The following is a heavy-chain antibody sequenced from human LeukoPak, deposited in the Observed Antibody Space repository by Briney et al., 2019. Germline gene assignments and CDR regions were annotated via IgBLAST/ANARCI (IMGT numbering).Heavy chain of an antibody. CDR2: INAGNGNT. CDR3: ARDRSVAGTILDY. V-gene: IGHV1-3*01. J-gene: IGHJ4*02. CDR1: GYTFTSYD. D-gene: IGHD6-19*01. Sequence: ASVKVSCKASGYTFTSYDINWVRQATGQGLEWMGWINAGNGNTKYSQKFQGRVTITRDTSASTAYMELSSLRSEDTAVYYCARDRSVAGTILDYWGQGTLVTVSS.